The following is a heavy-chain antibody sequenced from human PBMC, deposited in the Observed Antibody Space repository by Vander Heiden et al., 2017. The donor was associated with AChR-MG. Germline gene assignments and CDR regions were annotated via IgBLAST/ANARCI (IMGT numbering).Heavy chain of an antibody. CDR2: IYYSGST. J-gene: IGHJ6*02. Sequence: QLQLQESGPGLVKPSETLSLTCTVSGGSISSSSYYWGWIRQPPGKGLEWIGSIYYSGSTYYNPSLKSRVTISVDTSKNQFSLKLSSVTAADTAVYYCARPLLAVTTIPYGMDVWGQGTTVTVSS. CDR3: ARPLLAVTTIPYGMDV. CDR1: GGSISSSSYY. D-gene: IGHD2-21*02. V-gene: IGHV4-39*01.